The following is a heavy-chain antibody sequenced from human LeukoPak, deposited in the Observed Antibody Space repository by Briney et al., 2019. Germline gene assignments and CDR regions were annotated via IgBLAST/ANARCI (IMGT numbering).Heavy chain of an antibody. CDR2: NYYSGST. CDR3: ARTRDYGDYYRLDY. Sequence: PSETLSLTCTVSGGSISSYYWSWIRQPPGKGLEWIGYNYYSGSTNYNPSLKSRVTISVDTSKNQFSLKLSSVTAADTAVYYCARTRDYGDYYRLDYWGQGTLVTVSS. CDR1: GGSISSYY. D-gene: IGHD4-17*01. J-gene: IGHJ4*02. V-gene: IGHV4-59*01.